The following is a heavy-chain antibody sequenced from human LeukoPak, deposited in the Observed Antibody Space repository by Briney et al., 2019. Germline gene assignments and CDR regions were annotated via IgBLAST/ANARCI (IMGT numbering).Heavy chain of an antibody. CDR3: ASQGSSGYYYFDY. V-gene: IGHV4-59*08. J-gene: IGHJ4*02. Sequence: PSETLSLTCTVSGGSISSYYWTWIRQPPGKGLEWIGYIYYSGSTNQNPSLKSRVTISVDTSKNQFSLKLSSVTAADTAVYYCASQGSSGYYYFDYWGQGTLVTVSS. CDR2: IYYSGST. CDR1: GGSISSYY. D-gene: IGHD3-22*01.